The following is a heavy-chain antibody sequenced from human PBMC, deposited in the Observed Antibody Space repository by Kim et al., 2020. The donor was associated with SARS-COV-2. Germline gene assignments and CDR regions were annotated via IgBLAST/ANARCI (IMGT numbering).Heavy chain of an antibody. Sequence: GGSLRLSCAASGFTFSSYSMNWVRQAPGKGLEWVSSISSSGGNIYYADSVKGRFTISRDNAKNTLYLQMNSLRAEDTAVYYCARGDSVSSASYPSYWGPGTPVTVSS. CDR3: ARGDSVSSASYPSY. J-gene: IGHJ4*02. D-gene: IGHD3-10*01. CDR2: ISSSGGNI. V-gene: IGHV3-21*01. CDR1: GFTFSSYS.